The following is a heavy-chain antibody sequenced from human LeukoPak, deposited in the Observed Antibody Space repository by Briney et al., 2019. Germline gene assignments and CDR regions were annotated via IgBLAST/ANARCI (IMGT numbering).Heavy chain of an antibody. CDR3: ARGHIVVVPAALNWFDP. CDR2: INPNSGGT. Sequence: ASVKVSCKASGYTFTGYYMHWVRQAPGQGLEWMGWINPNSGGTNYAQKFQGWVTMPRDTSISTAYMELSRLRSDDTAVYYCARGHIVVVPAALNWFDPWGQGTPVTV. CDR1: GYTFTGYY. D-gene: IGHD2-2*01. V-gene: IGHV1-2*04. J-gene: IGHJ5*02.